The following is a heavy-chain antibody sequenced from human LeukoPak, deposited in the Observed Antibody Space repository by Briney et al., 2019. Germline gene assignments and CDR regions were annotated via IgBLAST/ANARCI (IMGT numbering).Heavy chain of an antibody. J-gene: IGHJ4*02. V-gene: IGHV3-21*04. CDR1: GFTISSYS. D-gene: IGHD6-19*01. CDR2: ISSRSSYI. CDR3: ARRLYSTGWYTLDY. Sequence: GGSLRLSCAASGFTISSYSVNWVRQAPGKGLEWVSSISSRSSYIYYADSVKGRFTISRDNAKNTLYLQMNSLRAEDTAIYYCARRLYSTGWYTLDYWGQGTLVTVSS.